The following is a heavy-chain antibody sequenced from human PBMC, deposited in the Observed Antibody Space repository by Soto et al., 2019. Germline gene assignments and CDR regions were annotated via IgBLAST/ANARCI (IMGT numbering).Heavy chain of an antibody. CDR3: AKEAMVAHFDY. V-gene: IGHV3-23*01. J-gene: IGHJ4*02. D-gene: IGHD5-18*01. CDR2: LSGNGGTT. CDR1: GFSFSSHA. Sequence: EVQLLESGGGLVQPGGSLRLSCAASGFSFSSHALNWVRQAPGKGQEWVSGLSGNGGTTYYTDSVKGRFTISRDNSKNTLYLQMNSLRAEDTAVYYCAKEAMVAHFDYWGQGTLVTVSS.